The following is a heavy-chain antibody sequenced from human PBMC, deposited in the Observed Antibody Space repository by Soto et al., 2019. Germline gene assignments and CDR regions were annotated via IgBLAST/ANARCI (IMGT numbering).Heavy chain of an antibody. V-gene: IGHV3-11*01. Sequence: QVQLVESGGGLVNPGGSLRLSCAASGFTFSDHYMSWIRQAPGKGLEWISDISGSGTTTYYAVSVKGRFTISRDNAKKSMYIQMKTLRAEDTAVYYCARNNNAELEGFYYDFWSGYLDVWGKGTTVTVSS. CDR2: ISGSGTTT. CDR1: GFTFSDHY. D-gene: IGHD3-3*01. J-gene: IGHJ6*03. CDR3: ARNNNAELEGFYYDFWSGYLDV.